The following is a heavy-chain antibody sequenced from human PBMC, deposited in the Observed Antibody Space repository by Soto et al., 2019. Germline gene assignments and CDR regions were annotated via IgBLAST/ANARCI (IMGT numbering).Heavy chain of an antibody. CDR2: ITGSGGST. V-gene: IGHV3-23*01. J-gene: IGHJ4*02. Sequence: GGSLRLSCAASGFTFSAYAMSWVRRVPGKGLEWVASITGSGGSTFYADSLKGRFTISRDNSKNTVYLQMNTLRAEDTAVYYSAKDGFTGGSCYSDYWGQGTLVTVSS. CDR1: GFTFSAYA. CDR3: AKDGFTGGSCYSDY. D-gene: IGHD2-15*01.